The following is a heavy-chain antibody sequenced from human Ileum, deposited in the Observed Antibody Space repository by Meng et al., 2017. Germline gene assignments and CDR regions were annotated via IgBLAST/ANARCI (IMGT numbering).Heavy chain of an antibody. CDR1: GYSFTSYW. CDR2: IYPGDSDT. CDR3: ARQWGYPIYGMDV. Sequence: KVSCKGSGYSFTSYWIGWVRQMPGKGLEWMGIIYPGDSDTRYSPSFQGQVTISADKSISTAYLQWSSLKASDTAMYYCARQWGYPIYGMDVWGQGTTVTVSS. J-gene: IGHJ6*02. D-gene: IGHD5-12*01. V-gene: IGHV5-51*01.